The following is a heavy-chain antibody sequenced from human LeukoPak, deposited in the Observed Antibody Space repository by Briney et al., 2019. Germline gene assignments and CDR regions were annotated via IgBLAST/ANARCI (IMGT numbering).Heavy chain of an antibody. J-gene: IGHJ6*02. CDR1: GGSISSYY. CDR2: IYYSGST. V-gene: IGHV4-59*01. Sequence: SETLSLTCTVSGGSISSYYWSWIRQPPGKGPEWIGYIYYSGSTNYNPSLKGRVTISVDTSKNQFSLKLSSVTAADTAVYYCARVPDSRYYYYGMDVWGQGTTVTVSS. D-gene: IGHD3-22*01. CDR3: ARVPDSRYYYYGMDV.